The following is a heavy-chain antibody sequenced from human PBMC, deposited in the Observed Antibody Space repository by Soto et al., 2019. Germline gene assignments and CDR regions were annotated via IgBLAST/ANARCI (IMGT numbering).Heavy chain of an antibody. D-gene: IGHD3-22*01. J-gene: IGHJ4*02. Sequence: QVQLVESGGGVVQPGRSLRLSCAASGFTFSSYAMHWVRQAPGKGLEWVAVISYDGSNKYYADSVKGRFTISRDNSKNTLYLQMNSLRAEDTAVYYCARDPDGYYDSSGYYYGYYFDYWGQGTLVTVSS. CDR2: ISYDGSNK. CDR1: GFTFSSYA. CDR3: ARDPDGYYDSSGYYYGYYFDY. V-gene: IGHV3-30-3*01.